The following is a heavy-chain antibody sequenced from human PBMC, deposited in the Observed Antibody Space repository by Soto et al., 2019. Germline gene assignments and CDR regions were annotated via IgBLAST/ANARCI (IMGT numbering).Heavy chain of an antibody. CDR3: AREGRLAASIFHNWFDP. Sequence: SQTLSLTCAISGDSVSNNSAAWNWIRQSPSRGLEWLGMTYYRSKWFNNYALSVKGRITINPDTSKNQFSLQLTSVTPEDTAVYYCAREGRLAASIFHNWFDPWGQGTLVNVSS. V-gene: IGHV6-1*01. CDR2: TYYRSKWFN. J-gene: IGHJ5*02. D-gene: IGHD3-3*02. CDR1: GDSVSNNSAA.